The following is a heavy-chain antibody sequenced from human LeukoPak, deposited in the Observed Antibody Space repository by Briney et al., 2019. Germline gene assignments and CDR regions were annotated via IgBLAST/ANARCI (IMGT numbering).Heavy chain of an antibody. D-gene: IGHD3-3*01. CDR1: GYTFTSYG. CDR2: ISAYNGNT. V-gene: IGHV1-18*01. J-gene: IGHJ4*02. Sequence: GASVKVSCKASGYTFTSYGISWVRQAPGQGLRGMGWISAYNGNTTYEQKLQGRVTMTTDTSTSTAYMELRSLRSDDTAVYYCARSGFGLSPVGSFDYWGQGTLVTVSS. CDR3: ARSGFGLSPVGSFDY.